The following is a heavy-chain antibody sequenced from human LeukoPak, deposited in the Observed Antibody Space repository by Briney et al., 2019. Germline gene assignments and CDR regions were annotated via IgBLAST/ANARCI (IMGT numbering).Heavy chain of an antibody. J-gene: IGHJ4*02. D-gene: IGHD3-22*01. CDR3: AKDAYDTSGYYPN. CDR1: GFTFDDYA. Sequence: GRSLRLSCAASGFTFDDYAMPWVRQAPGKGLEWVSGISWNSGTIGYADSVKGRFTISRDNAKNSLYLQMNSLRAEDTALYYCAKDAYDTSGYYPNWGQGTLVTVSS. V-gene: IGHV3-9*01. CDR2: ISWNSGTI.